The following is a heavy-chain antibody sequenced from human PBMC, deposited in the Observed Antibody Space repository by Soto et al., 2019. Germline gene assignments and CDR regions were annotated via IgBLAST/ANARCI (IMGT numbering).Heavy chain of an antibody. J-gene: IGHJ6*02. CDR2: IIPIFGTA. CDR3: ARDLRITGTTFYYGMDV. CDR1: GGTFSSYA. D-gene: IGHD1-20*01. Sequence: GASVKVSCKASGGTFSSYAISWVRQAPGQGLEWMGGIIPIFGTANYAQKFQGRVTITADESTSTAYMELSSLRSEDTAVYYCARDLRITGTTFYYGMDVWGQGTTVTVSS. V-gene: IGHV1-69*13.